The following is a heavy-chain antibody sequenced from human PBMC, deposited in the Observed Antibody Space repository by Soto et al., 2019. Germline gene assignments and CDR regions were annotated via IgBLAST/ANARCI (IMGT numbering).Heavy chain of an antibody. CDR2: ISSSGTFK. CDR1: GFTFRDFT. Sequence: EVHLVESGGGLVKPGGSLRLSCAASGFTFRDFTMNWVRQAPGKGLEWVSSISSSGTFKYYADSLGGRFTISRDNAKNSLYLQLNSLRGEDTAIYYCALDDLYDSTGYDSWGQGTLVTV. V-gene: IGHV3-21*01. J-gene: IGHJ5*02. CDR3: ALDDLYDSTGYDS. D-gene: IGHD3-22*01.